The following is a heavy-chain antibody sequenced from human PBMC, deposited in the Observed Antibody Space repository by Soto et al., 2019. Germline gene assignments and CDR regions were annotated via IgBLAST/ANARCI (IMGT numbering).Heavy chain of an antibody. V-gene: IGHV3-53*01. Sequence: GGSLRLSCAASGFTVSSKYISWVRQAPGKGLEWVSVIYSGGSTYYADSVKGRFTISRDNSKNTLYLQMNSLRAEDTAVYYCARGNYGSGSYYYYYYYGMDVWGQGTTVTVSS. D-gene: IGHD3-10*01. J-gene: IGHJ6*02. CDR2: IYSGGST. CDR3: ARGNYGSGSYYYYYYYGMDV. CDR1: GFTVSSKY.